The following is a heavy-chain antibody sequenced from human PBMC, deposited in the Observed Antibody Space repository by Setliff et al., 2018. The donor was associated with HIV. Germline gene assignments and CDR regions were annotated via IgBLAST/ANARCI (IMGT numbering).Heavy chain of an antibody. Sequence: SETLSLTCDVSGFSISSGHWWSWIRQPPGKGLEWIAYIHNSGTSYSNPSLKSRVTLSIDTSKNQLSLKVSSLTAADTAMYYCVRDHLGGSWYGLDYWGQGILVTVSS. J-gene: IGHJ4*02. CDR1: GFSISSGHW. V-gene: IGHV4-30-4*08. CDR3: VRDHLGGSWYGLDY. D-gene: IGHD6-13*01. CDR2: IHNSGTS.